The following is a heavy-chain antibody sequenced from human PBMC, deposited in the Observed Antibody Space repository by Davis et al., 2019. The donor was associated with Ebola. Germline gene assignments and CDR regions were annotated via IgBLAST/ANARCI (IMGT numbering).Heavy chain of an antibody. V-gene: IGHV4-31*03. CDR3: ARDYYDSSGFLWYFDL. J-gene: IGHJ2*01. D-gene: IGHD3-22*01. CDR1: GVSISSGGYY. Sequence: SETLSLTCTVSGVSISSGGYYWNWIRHHPGKGLEWIGYIHYTGSTSYNPSLKSRVSVSVDTSRNQFSLKMRSVTAADAAVYYCARDYYDSSGFLWYFDLWGRGTLVAVSS. CDR2: IHYTGST.